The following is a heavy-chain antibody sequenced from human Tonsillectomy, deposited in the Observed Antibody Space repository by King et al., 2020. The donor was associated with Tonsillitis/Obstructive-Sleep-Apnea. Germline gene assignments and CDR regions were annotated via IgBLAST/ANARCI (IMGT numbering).Heavy chain of an antibody. CDR2: ISWNSGSI. V-gene: IGHV3-9*01. D-gene: IGHD6-13*01. CDR1: GFTFDDYA. CDR3: AKDLIIAVTGTPGDAFDI. Sequence: VQLVESGGGLVQPGRSLRLSCAASGFTFDDYAMYWVRHAPGKGLEWVSGISWNSGSIVYADSVKGRFTISRDNAKNTLYLQMNSLRAEDTALYYCAKDLIIAVTGTPGDAFDIWGQGTMVTVSS. J-gene: IGHJ3*02.